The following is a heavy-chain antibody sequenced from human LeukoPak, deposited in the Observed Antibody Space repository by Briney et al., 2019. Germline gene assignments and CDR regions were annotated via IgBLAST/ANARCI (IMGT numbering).Heavy chain of an antibody. CDR1: GGTFSRYT. Sequence: ASVKVSCKASGGTFSRYTLNWVRQAPGQGLEWMGGISPLFGSAKYAQKFQGRVTITADESTSTAYMELSSLRSEDTAVYYCARGYAFDYWGQGTLVTVSS. D-gene: IGHD3-16*01. CDR2: ISPLFGSA. V-gene: IGHV1-69*13. J-gene: IGHJ4*02. CDR3: ARGYAFDY.